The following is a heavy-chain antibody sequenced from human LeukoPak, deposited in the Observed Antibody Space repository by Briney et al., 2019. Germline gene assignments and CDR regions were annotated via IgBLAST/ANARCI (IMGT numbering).Heavy chain of an antibody. D-gene: IGHD2-2*01. CDR3: ARVRGVVVPAAPSDYYYGMDV. CDR1: GGSISSYY. V-gene: IGHV4-59*01. J-gene: IGHJ6*02. Sequence: SETLSLTCTVSGGSISSYYWSWIRXPPGXXLEXIGYIYYSGSTNYNPSLKSRVTISVDTSKNQFSLKLSSVTAADTAVYYCARVRGVVVPAAPSDYYYGMDVWGQGTTVTVSS. CDR2: IYYSGST.